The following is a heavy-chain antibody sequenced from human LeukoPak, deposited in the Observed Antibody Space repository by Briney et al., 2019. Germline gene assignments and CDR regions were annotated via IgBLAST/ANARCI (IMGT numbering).Heavy chain of an antibody. Sequence: ASVKVSCKASGYAFTGYYMHWVRQAPGQGLEWMVWINPNSGGTNYAQKFQGRVTMTRDTSISTAYMELSRLRSDDTAVYYCARAPPMKSMVRGVYDYWGQGTLVTVSS. CDR1: GYAFTGYY. CDR3: ARAPPMKSMVRGVYDY. D-gene: IGHD3-10*01. V-gene: IGHV1-2*02. CDR2: INPNSGGT. J-gene: IGHJ4*02.